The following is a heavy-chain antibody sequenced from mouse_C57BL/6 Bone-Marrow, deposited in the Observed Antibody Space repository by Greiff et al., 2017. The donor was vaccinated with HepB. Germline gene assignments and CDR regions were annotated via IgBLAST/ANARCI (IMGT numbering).Heavy chain of an antibody. J-gene: IGHJ3*01. CDR3: AREDYSTLAWFAY. CDR2: ISDGGSYT. Sequence: EVKLMESGGGLVKPGGSLKLSCAASGFTFSSYAMSWVRQTPEKRLEWVATISDGGSYTYYPDNVKGRFTISRDNAKNNLYLQMSHLKSEDTAMYYCAREDYSTLAWFAYWGQGTLVTVSA. V-gene: IGHV5-4*01. CDR1: GFTFSSYA. D-gene: IGHD2-5*01.